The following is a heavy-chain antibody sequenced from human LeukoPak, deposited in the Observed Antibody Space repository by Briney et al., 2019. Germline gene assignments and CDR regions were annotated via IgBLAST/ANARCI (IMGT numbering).Heavy chain of an antibody. J-gene: IGHJ6*03. V-gene: IGHV3-30*02. CDR2: IRYDGSDK. Sequence: GGSLRLSCAASGFTFSSYGIYWVRQAPGKGLEWVTFIRYDGSDKYYADSVKGRFTTSRDNSKSTLYLQMNSLRAEDTAVYYCAKGEGLHYYYMDVWGKGTTVTVSS. CDR3: AKGEGLHYYYMDV. D-gene: IGHD3/OR15-3a*01. CDR1: GFTFSSYG.